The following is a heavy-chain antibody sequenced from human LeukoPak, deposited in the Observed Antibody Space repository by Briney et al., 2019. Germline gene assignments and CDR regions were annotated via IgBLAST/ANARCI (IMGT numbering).Heavy chain of an antibody. CDR1: GGSISSNNW. J-gene: IGHJ4*02. CDR2: VHSSGRT. Sequence: SETLSLTCTVSGGSISSNNWWTWVRPPPGEGLEWIGEVHSSGRTNYNPSVERRVTISLDRAKNKFSLKLSTVTAADTAVYYFVCGTYHGGHSWGQGTLVTVSS. V-gene: IGHV4-4*02. D-gene: IGHD1-26*01. CDR3: VCGTYHGGHS.